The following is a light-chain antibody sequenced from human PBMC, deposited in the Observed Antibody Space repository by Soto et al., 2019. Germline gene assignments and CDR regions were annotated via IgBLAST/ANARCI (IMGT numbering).Light chain of an antibody. CDR2: GAF. V-gene: IGKV3-15*01. CDR3: QQYNKWPLT. CDR1: ESVSSN. Sequence: EIVMAQSPATLSVSQGERATLSCRASESVSSNLAWYKQKPGQAPRLLIYGAFTRATGVPARFSGSGSGTEFTLTISSLQSEDFAVFYCQQYNKWPLTFGGRTKVELK. J-gene: IGKJ4*01.